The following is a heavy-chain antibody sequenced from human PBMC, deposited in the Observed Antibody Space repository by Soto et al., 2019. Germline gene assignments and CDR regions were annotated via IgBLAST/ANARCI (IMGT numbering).Heavy chain of an antibody. Sequence: QVQLVESGGGVVQPGTSLRLSCVGSGFTFRSYVIHWVRQAPGKGLEWVALTSYDGSNNFYGDSVKGRFTISRHNSRNTVELQMDSLTFEEPALYYCARWGKTGGLDVWGQGTLVSVSS. CDR2: TSYDGSNN. D-gene: IGHD3-16*01. J-gene: IGHJ4*02. CDR1: GFTFRSYV. V-gene: IGHV3-33*05. CDR3: ARWGKTGGLDV.